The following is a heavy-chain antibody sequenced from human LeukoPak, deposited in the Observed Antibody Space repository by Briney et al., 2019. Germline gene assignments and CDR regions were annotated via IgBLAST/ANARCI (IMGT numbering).Heavy chain of an antibody. V-gene: IGHV3-66*02. Sequence: GGSLRLSCAASGLTVSSNYMSWVRQAPGKGLEWVSVIYSGGNTYYADSVKGRFTISRDNSKSTLYLQMNSLRAEDTAVYYCARGGLGDYIPKDAFDIWGQGTMVTVSS. CDR3: ARGGLGDYIPKDAFDI. J-gene: IGHJ3*02. CDR1: GLTVSSNY. D-gene: IGHD4-17*01. CDR2: IYSGGNT.